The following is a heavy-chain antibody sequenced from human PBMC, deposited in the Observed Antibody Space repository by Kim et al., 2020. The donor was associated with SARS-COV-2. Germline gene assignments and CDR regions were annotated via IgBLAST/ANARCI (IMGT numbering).Heavy chain of an antibody. D-gene: IGHD3-22*01. CDR1: GFTFSSYS. Sequence: GGSLRLSCAASGFTFSSYSMNWVRQAPGKGLEWVSSISSSSSYIYYADSVKGRFTISRDNAKNSLYLQMNSLRAEDTAVYYCARDHPDSLYYYDSSGYSDAFDIWGQGTMVTVSS. J-gene: IGHJ3*02. V-gene: IGHV3-21*01. CDR3: ARDHPDSLYYYDSSGYSDAFDI. CDR2: ISSSSSYI.